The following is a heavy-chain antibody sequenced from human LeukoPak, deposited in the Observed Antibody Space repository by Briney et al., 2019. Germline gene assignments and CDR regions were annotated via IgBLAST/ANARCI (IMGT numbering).Heavy chain of an antibody. V-gene: IGHV4-34*01. J-gene: IGHJ5*02. CDR3: ARGTYCSSTSCHGDWFDP. CDR2: IHHSGTT. Sequence: PSETLSLTSPVYGGSLSGYYWSWDRQPPGKGLEWNGEIHHSGTTNYNPSLKSRVTISVDTSKNQFSLTMSSVTGAGTDVYYCARGTYCSSTSCHGDWFDPWGQGTLVTVSS. CDR1: GGSLSGYY. D-gene: IGHD2-2*01.